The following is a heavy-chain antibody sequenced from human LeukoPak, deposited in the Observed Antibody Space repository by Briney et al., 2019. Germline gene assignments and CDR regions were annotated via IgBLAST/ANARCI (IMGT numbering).Heavy chain of an antibody. CDR3: ARDTMVRGGNTHQNWFDP. D-gene: IGHD3-10*01. CDR1: GYTFTSYG. V-gene: IGHV1-18*01. Sequence: ASVKVSCKASGYTFTSYGTSWVRQAPGQGLEWMGWISAYNGNTNYAQKLQGRVTMTTDTSTSTAYMELRSLRSDDTAVYYCARDTMVRGGNTHQNWFDPWGQGTLVTVSS. CDR2: ISAYNGNT. J-gene: IGHJ5*02.